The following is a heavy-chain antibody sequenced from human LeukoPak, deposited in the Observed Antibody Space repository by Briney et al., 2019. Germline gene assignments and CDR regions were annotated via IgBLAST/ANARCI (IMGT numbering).Heavy chain of an antibody. D-gene: IGHD2-8*02. CDR2: IKQDGSER. Sequence: EWSLRLSCDTSGFTFSRHWMTWVRQAPGKGPEWVANIKQDGSERYYVHSVRGRFTISRDNAKNALYLQMNSLRAEDTAVYYCARDGGHSTDLDYWGQGILVTVSS. V-gene: IGHV3-7*01. CDR3: ARDGGHSTDLDY. J-gene: IGHJ4*02. CDR1: GFTFSRHW.